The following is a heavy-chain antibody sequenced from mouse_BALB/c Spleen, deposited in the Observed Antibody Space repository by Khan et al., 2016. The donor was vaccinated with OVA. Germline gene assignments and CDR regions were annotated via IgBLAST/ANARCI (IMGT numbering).Heavy chain of an antibody. D-gene: IGHD2-13*01. Sequence: EVQLVESGPELMKPGASVKISCTASGYSFTNYYIHWVKQSHGQSLEWIGYIDPFNGGTNYNQKFKGTATLTVDKSSSTAYMHLSSLTSEDSAVYCYTRLGTTSWFAYWGQGTLVTVSA. CDR2: IDPFNGGT. J-gene: IGHJ3*01. V-gene: IGHV1S135*01. CDR3: TRLGTTSWFAY. CDR1: GYSFTNYY.